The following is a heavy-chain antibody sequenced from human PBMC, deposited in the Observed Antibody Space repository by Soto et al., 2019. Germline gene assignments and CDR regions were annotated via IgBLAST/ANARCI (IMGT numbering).Heavy chain of an antibody. V-gene: IGHV3-33*01. Sequence: GGSLRFSCAASGFTFSSYGMHWVRQAPGKGLEWVAVIWYDGSNKYFADSVKGRFTISRDNSRNTLYLQMNSLRAEDTAVYYCARGDYYDSSGYYYRGKGAFDIWGQGTMVTVSS. D-gene: IGHD3-22*01. CDR1: GFTFSSYG. J-gene: IGHJ3*02. CDR3: ARGDYYDSSGYYYRGKGAFDI. CDR2: IWYDGSNK.